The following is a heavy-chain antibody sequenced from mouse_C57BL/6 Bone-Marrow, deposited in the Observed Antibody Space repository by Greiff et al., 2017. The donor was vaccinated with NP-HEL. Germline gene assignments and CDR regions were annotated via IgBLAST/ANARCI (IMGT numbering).Heavy chain of an antibody. CDR3: AREGNYDAMGY. D-gene: IGHD2-1*01. CDR2: ISDGGSYT. Sequence: EVQLVESGGGLVKPGGSLKLSCAASGFTFSSYAMSWVRQTPEKRLEWVATISDGGSYTYYPDNVKGRFTISRDTATNNLYLQMSHLKSKDTAMYYCAREGNYDAMGYWGQGTSVTVSS. CDR1: GFTFSSYA. V-gene: IGHV5-4*01. J-gene: IGHJ4*01.